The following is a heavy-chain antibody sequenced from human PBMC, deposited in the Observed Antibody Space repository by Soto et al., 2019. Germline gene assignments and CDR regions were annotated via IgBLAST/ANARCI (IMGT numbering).Heavy chain of an antibody. D-gene: IGHD3-22*01. CDR1: GRSITSYY. CDR2: IYDNGIT. CDR3: ARTYDSNGYANEFDS. Sequence: SETLSLTCSVSGRSITSYYWSWVRQPPGKGLEWIGYIYDNGITSQNPSLKSRVTMSADTSQNQFSLKLTSVTGADTAVYYCARTYDSNGYANEFDSWGQGILVTVSS. J-gene: IGHJ4*02. V-gene: IGHV4-59*12.